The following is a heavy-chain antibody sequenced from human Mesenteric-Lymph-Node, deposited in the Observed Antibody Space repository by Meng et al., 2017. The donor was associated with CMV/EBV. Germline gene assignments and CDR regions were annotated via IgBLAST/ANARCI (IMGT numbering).Heavy chain of an antibody. CDR1: GFTFSNYG. J-gene: IGHJ5*02. D-gene: IGHD3-22*01. CDR3: ARDRGSYYYDGSFGFDP. CDR2: ISGSGRST. V-gene: IGHV3-23*01. Sequence: GESLKISCAASGFTFSNYGINWVRQVPGKGLEWVSGISGSGRSTYYADSVKGRFIIFRDNSKNTVYLQMNSLRAEDTAVYHCARDRGSYYYDGSFGFDPWGQGTLVTVSS.